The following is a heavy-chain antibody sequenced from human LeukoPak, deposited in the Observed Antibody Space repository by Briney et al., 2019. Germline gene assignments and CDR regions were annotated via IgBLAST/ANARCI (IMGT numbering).Heavy chain of an antibody. Sequence: ASAKVSCKASGYTFTGYYMHWVRQAPGQGLEWMGWINPNSGGTNYAQKFQGRVTMTRDTSISTAYMELSRLRSDDTAVYYCARDLQYSSSNWFDPWGQGTLVTVSS. CDR3: ARDLQYSSSNWFDP. V-gene: IGHV1-2*02. D-gene: IGHD6-6*01. CDR2: INPNSGGT. CDR1: GYTFTGYY. J-gene: IGHJ5*02.